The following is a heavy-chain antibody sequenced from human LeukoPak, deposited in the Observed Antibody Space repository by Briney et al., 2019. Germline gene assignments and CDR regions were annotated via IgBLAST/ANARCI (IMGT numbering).Heavy chain of an antibody. CDR3: AREAYCSGGSCYLGSWWYYYYYYGMDV. CDR1: GFTFSSYR. V-gene: IGHV3-7*01. CDR2: IKQDGSEK. J-gene: IGHJ6*02. D-gene: IGHD2-15*01. Sequence: PGGSLRLSCAASGFTFSSYRMSWVRQAPGKGLEWVANIKQDGSEKYYVDSVKGRFTISRDNAKNSLYLQMNSLRAEDTAVYYCAREAYCSGGSCYLGSWWYYYYYYGMDVWGQGTTVTVSS.